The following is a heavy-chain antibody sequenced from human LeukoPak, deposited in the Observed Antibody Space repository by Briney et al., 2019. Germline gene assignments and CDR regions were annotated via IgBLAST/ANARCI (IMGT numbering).Heavy chain of an antibody. V-gene: IGHV3-64*01. CDR3: ARDAAYVTFDY. Sequence: TGGSLRLSCAASGFTFSSYAMSWVRQAPGKGLECVSVISGDGDNTYYANSVKGRFTISRDNSKNTLYLEMGSLRVEDRAVYYCARDAAYVTFDYWGQGTLVTVSS. J-gene: IGHJ4*02. CDR1: GFTFSSYA. D-gene: IGHD2-21*01. CDR2: ISGDGDNT.